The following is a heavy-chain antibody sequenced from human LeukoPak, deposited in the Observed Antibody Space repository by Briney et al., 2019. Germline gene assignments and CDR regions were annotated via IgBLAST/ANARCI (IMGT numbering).Heavy chain of an antibody. CDR3: ARLGGRCSSTSCYHPAFDP. J-gene: IGHJ5*02. CDR2: IIPIFGTA. Sequence: ASVKVSCKASGGTFSSYAISWVRQAPGQGLEWMGGIIPIFGTANYAQKFQGRVTITADESTSTAYKELSSLRSEDTAVYYCARLGGRCSSTSCYHPAFDPWGQGTLVTVSS. D-gene: IGHD2-2*01. CDR1: GGTFSSYA. V-gene: IGHV1-69*13.